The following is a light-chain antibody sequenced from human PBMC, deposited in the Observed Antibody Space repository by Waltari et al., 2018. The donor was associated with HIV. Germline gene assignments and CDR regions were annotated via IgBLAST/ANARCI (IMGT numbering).Light chain of an antibody. Sequence: DIQLTQSPSFLSASVGDRVTITCRASQGISSYLAWYQQKPGKAPKVLMYAASTLQSGVPSRFSGSGSGTEFTLTISSLQPEDFATYYCQQLNSYPITFGQGTRLEIK. CDR3: QQLNSYPIT. CDR2: AAS. CDR1: QGISSY. J-gene: IGKJ5*01. V-gene: IGKV1-9*01.